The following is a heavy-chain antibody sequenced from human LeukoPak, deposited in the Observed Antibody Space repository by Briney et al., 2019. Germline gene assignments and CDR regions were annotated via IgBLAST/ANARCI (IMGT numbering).Heavy chain of an antibody. V-gene: IGHV3-33*01. D-gene: IGHD4-17*01. CDR3: ARDRAVTTFVFDH. CDR1: GFTFSSYG. CDR2: IWYDGSNK. J-gene: IGHJ4*02. Sequence: GRSLRLSCAASGFTFSSYGMHWVRQAPGKGLEWVAVIWYDGSNKYYADSVRGRFTISRDNSKNTLYLQMNSLRAEDTAVYYCARDRAVTTFVFDHWGQGTLVTVSS.